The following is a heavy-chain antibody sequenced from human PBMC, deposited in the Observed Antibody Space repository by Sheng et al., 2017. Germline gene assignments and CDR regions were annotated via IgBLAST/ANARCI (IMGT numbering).Heavy chain of an antibody. J-gene: IGHJ4*02. V-gene: IGHV3-33*01. CDR1: GFTFSSYG. Sequence: QVQLVESGGGVVQAGRSLRLSCAASGFTFSSYGMQWVRQAPGKGLEWVAVIWSDGSKKYYADSVKGRFTISRDNSKNTLYLQMNSLRVEDTAVYYCARDHSIGLFYFDNWGQGMVVTVSS. D-gene: IGHD6-19*01. CDR2: IWSDGSKK. CDR3: ARDHSIGLFYFDN.